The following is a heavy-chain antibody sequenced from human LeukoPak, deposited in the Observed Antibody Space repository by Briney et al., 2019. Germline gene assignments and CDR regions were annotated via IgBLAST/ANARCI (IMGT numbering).Heavy chain of an antibody. Sequence: GGSLRLSCASSGFTFSSYAMSWVRQAPGKGLEWVSTIGGTGVRTYYADSVKGRFTISRDNSKNTLYLQINSLRAEDTAVYYCARDQSSVAGTTYNWFDPWGQGTLVTVSS. CDR3: ARDQSSVAGTTYNWFDP. CDR1: GFTFSSYA. D-gene: IGHD6-19*01. CDR2: IGGTGVRT. J-gene: IGHJ5*02. V-gene: IGHV3-23*01.